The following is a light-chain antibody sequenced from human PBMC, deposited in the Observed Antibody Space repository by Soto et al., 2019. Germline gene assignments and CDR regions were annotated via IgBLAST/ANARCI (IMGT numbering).Light chain of an antibody. CDR1: QGVSSS. CDR2: DTS. V-gene: IGKV3D-11*01. Sequence: EVVLTQSPATLSLSPGARANLSCRATQGVSSSLAWYQQKPGQAPRLLIYDTSNRATGIPARFSGSGPGTEFILTISSLEPEDFAVYYCQQRSSFGPGTKVDIK. CDR3: QQRSS. J-gene: IGKJ3*01.